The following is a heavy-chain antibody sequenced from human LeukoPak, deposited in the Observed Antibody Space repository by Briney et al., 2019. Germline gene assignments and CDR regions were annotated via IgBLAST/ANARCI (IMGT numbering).Heavy chain of an antibody. CDR2: IYYSGST. CDR1: GGSISSSSYY. Sequence: SETLSLTCTVSGGSISSSSYYWGWIRQPPGKGLEWIGSIYYSGSTYYNPSLKSRVTISVDTSKNQFSLKLSSVTAADTAAYYCARRGGRRFDYWGQGTLVTVSS. J-gene: IGHJ4*02. D-gene: IGHD3-16*01. V-gene: IGHV4-39*01. CDR3: ARRGGRRFDY.